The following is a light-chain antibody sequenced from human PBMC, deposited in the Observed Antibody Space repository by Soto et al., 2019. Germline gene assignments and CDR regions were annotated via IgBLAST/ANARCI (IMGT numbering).Light chain of an antibody. CDR1: QSISSY. V-gene: IGKV1-39*01. CDR2: AAS. J-gene: IGKJ2*01. Sequence: DIQMTQSLSSLSASVGDRVTITCRASQSISSYLNWYQQKPGKAPKLLIYAASSLQSGVPSRFSGSGSGTDVTLTISSLQPEDFATYYCQRSYSTPYTFGQGTKLEIK. CDR3: QRSYSTPYT.